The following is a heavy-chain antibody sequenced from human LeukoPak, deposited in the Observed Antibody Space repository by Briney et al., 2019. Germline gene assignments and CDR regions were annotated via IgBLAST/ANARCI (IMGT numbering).Heavy chain of an antibody. V-gene: IGHV3-23*01. D-gene: IGHD3-10*01. CDR2: ISGSGTST. J-gene: IGHJ4*02. Sequence: GGSLRLSCAASGFTFSHYALSWVRQAPGKGLEWVSAISGSGTSTYYADSVKGRFTLSRDNSKNMLYLQMNSLRAEDTAVYYCAKDSAFYASGSRFDYWGQGTLVTVSS. CDR3: AKDSAFYASGSRFDY. CDR1: GFTFSHYA.